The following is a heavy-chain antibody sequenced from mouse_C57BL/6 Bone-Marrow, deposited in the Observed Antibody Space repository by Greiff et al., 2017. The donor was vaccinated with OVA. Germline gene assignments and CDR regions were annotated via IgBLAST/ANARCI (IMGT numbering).Heavy chain of an antibody. Sequence: QVQLLQPGAELVKPGASVKMSCKASGYTFTSYWITWVQQRPGQGLEWIGDICPGSGSTNYNEKFKSKATLTVDTSSSTAYMQLISLTSQDSAVYYCARSTMVTPYYFDYWGQGTTLTVSS. CDR2: ICPGSGST. CDR1: GYTFTSYW. D-gene: IGHD2-2*01. CDR3: ARSTMVTPYYFDY. V-gene: IGHV1-55*01. J-gene: IGHJ2*01.